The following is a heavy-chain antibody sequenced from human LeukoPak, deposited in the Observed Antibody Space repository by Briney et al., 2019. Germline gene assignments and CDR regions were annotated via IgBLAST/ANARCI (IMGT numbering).Heavy chain of an antibody. V-gene: IGHV1-2*06. CDR2: INPNSGGT. CDR1: GYTLTGYY. J-gene: IGHJ4*02. D-gene: IGHD3-22*01. CDR3: ARGLTHFYDSSGYYEDY. Sequence: ASVKVSCMASGYTLTGYYMHWVRQAPGQGLEWMGRINPNSGGTNYAQKFQGRVTMTRDTSISTAYMELSRLRSDDTAVYYCARGLTHFYDSSGYYEDYWGQGTLVTVSS.